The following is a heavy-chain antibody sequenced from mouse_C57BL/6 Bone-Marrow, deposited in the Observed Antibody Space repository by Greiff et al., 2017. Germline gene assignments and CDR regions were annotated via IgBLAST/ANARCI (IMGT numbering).Heavy chain of an antibody. CDR2: ISDGGSYT. Sequence: EVKLVESGGGLVKPGGSLKLSCAASGFTFSSYAMSWVRQTPEKRLEWVATISDGGSYTYYPDNVKGRFTISRDNAKNNLYLQMSHLKSEDTAMYYCARERVYFDYGGQGTTLTVSS. V-gene: IGHV5-4*01. CDR3: ARERVYFDY. J-gene: IGHJ2*01. CDR1: GFTFSSYA.